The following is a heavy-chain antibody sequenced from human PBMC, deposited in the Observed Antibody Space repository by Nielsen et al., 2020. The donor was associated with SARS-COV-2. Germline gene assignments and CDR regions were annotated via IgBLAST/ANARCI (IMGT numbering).Heavy chain of an antibody. V-gene: IGHV3-23*01. D-gene: IGHD1-7*01. J-gene: IGHJ4*02. CDR3: AKSIMELWDFDY. CDR1: GFTFSTYT. Sequence: GSLRLSCAASGFTFSTYTMNWVRQAPGKGLEWVSAISGSGRTPYYADSVKGRFTISRDNSKNTLYLQVNSLRADDTALYYCAKSIMELWDFDYWGQGTLVTVSS. CDR2: ISGSGRTP.